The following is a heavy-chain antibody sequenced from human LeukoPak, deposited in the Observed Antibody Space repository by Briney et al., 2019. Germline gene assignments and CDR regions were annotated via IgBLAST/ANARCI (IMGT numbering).Heavy chain of an antibody. J-gene: IGHJ4*02. CDR2: INHSGST. Sequence: SETLSLTCAVYGGSFSGYYWSWIRQPPGKGLEWIGEINHSGSTNYNPSLKSRVTISVDTSKNQFSLKLSSVTAADTAVYYCALGYCSGGSCHHSYYFDYWGQGTLVTVSS. CDR3: ALGYCSGGSCHHSYYFDY. CDR1: GGSFSGYY. D-gene: IGHD2-15*01. V-gene: IGHV4-34*01.